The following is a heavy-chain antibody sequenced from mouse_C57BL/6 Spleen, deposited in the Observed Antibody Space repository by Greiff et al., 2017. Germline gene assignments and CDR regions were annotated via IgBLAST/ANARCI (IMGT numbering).Heavy chain of an antibody. V-gene: IGHV1-59*01. J-gene: IGHJ4*01. CDR2: IDPSDSYT. CDR1: GYTFTSYW. CDR3: ARRISYYAMDY. Sequence: QVQLQQPGAELVRPGTSVKLSCKASGYTFTSYWMHWVKQRPGQGLEWIGVIDPSDSYTNYNPKFKGKAPLTVDTSSSTAYMQLSSLTSEDSAVYYCARRISYYAMDYWGQGTSVTVSS.